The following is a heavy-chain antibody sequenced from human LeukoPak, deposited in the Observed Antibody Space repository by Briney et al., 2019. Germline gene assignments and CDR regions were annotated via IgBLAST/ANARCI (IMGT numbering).Heavy chain of an antibody. V-gene: IGHV3-30-3*01. Sequence: PGRSLRLSCAASGFTFSSYAMHWVRQAPGKGLEWVAVISYDGSNKYYADSVKGRLTISRDNSRNTLYLQMNSLRAEDTAVYYCARSPRNYDFWSGYFDYWGQGTLVTVSS. D-gene: IGHD3-3*01. CDR2: ISYDGSNK. J-gene: IGHJ4*02. CDR1: GFTFSSYA. CDR3: ARSPRNYDFWSGYFDY.